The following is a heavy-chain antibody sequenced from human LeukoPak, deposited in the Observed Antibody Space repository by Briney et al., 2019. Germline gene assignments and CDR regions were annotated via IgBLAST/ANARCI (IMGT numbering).Heavy chain of an antibody. CDR1: GYTFTSYG. CDR2: ISAYNGNT. Sequence: ASVKVSCKASGYTFTSYGISWVRQAPGQGLEWMGWISAYNGNTNYAQKLQGRVTMTTDTSTSTAYMELRSLRSDDTAVYYCAIHRGYSYGYLIGTDPLDYWGQGTLVTVSS. CDR3: AIHRGYSYGYLIGTDPLDY. V-gene: IGHV1-18*01. J-gene: IGHJ4*02. D-gene: IGHD5-18*01.